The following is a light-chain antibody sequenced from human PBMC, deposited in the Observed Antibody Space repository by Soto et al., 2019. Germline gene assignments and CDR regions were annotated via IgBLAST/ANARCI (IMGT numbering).Light chain of an antibody. V-gene: IGKV1-9*01. Sequence: IQLTQSPSSLSASVGDRVSITCRASQDIKTYLAWYQQKQGKAPKLLISGTFTLQSGVPSRFNGSGSGTDFTLTISRLQPEDFATYYCQQSSSSPPITFGQGTRLDI. CDR2: GTF. J-gene: IGKJ5*01. CDR3: QQSSSSPPIT. CDR1: QDIKTY.